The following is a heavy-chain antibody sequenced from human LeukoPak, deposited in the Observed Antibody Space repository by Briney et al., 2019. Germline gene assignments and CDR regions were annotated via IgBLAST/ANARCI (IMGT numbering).Heavy chain of an antibody. CDR3: AKYASQSIVGVSFHY. D-gene: IGHD1-26*01. V-gene: IGHV3-23*01. J-gene: IGHJ4*02. CDR1: GFTFSSYT. CDR2: ISGSGGST. Sequence: GGSLRLSCAASGFTFSSYTMTWVRQAPGKGLEWVSSISGSGGSTYYADSVKGRFTISRDNSKDAPYLQMNSLRAQDTAVYYCAKYASQSIVGVSFHYWGQGTLVSVSS.